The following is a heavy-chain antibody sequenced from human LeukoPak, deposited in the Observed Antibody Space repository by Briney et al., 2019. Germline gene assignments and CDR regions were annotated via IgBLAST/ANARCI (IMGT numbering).Heavy chain of an antibody. CDR2: IKSKTDGGTT. D-gene: IGHD3-16*01. J-gene: IGHJ4*02. V-gene: IGHV3-15*01. CDR1: GFTFSSHA. CDR3: TTDFLISVWGSDAFDY. Sequence: GGSLRLSCAASGFTFSSHAMGWVRQAPGEGLEWVGRIKSKTDGGTTDYAAPVKGRFIISRDDSKNTLYLQMSSLKTEDTAVYYCTTDFLISVWGSDAFDYWGQGTLVTVSS.